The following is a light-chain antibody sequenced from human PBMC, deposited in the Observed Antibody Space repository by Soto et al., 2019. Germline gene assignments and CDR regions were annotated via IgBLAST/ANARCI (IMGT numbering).Light chain of an antibody. CDR1: QTLSSRH. J-gene: IGKJ1*01. CDR2: AAS. CDR3: QQSGSSPPT. Sequence: ALTQSPGTLSLSPGERPTPHCRASQTLSSRHLAWYQQKPGQAPRLLIYAASNRATGIPDRFSGSGSGTDFTLTISRLEPEDFAVYYCQQSGSSPPTFGQGTKVDIK. V-gene: IGKV3-20*01.